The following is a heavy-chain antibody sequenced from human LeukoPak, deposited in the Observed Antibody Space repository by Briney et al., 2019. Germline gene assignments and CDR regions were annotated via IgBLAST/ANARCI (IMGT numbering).Heavy chain of an antibody. V-gene: IGHV4-59*04. Sequence: PSETLSLTCTVSGGSISSYYWSWIRQPPGKGLEWIGYIYYSGSIYYNPSLKSRVTMSVDTSKNQFSLKLSSVTAVDTAVYYCARTDMTTGFDYWGQGTLVTVSS. CDR3: ARTDMTTGFDY. D-gene: IGHD4-11*01. J-gene: IGHJ4*02. CDR1: GGSISSYY. CDR2: IYYSGSI.